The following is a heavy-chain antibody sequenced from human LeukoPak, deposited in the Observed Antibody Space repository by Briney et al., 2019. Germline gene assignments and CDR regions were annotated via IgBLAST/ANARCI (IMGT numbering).Heavy chain of an antibody. CDR1: GFTFSSYG. CDR2: ISYDGSNK. J-gene: IGHJ6*03. CDR3: AKDPPYSGSYPLYYYYYYYMDV. Sequence: GGSLRLSCAASGFTFSSYGMHWVRQAPGKGLEWVAVISYDGSNKYYADSVKGRFTISRDNSKNTLYLQMNSLRAEDTAVYYCAKDPPYSGSYPLYYYYYYYMDVWGKGTTVTVSS. D-gene: IGHD1-26*01. V-gene: IGHV3-30*18.